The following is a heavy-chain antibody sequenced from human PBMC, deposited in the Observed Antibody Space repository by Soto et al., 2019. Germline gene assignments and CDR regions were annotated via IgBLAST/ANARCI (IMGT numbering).Heavy chain of an antibody. CDR3: AKGYYGSGSQDAFDI. D-gene: IGHD3-10*01. Sequence: EVQLLESGGGLVQPGGSPRLSCAASGFTFSSYAMSWVRQAPGKGLEWVSAISGSGGSTYYADSVKGRFIISRDNSKNTLYLQMNSLRAEDTAVYYCAKGYYGSGSQDAFDIWGQGTMVTVSS. J-gene: IGHJ3*02. V-gene: IGHV3-23*01. CDR2: ISGSGGST. CDR1: GFTFSSYA.